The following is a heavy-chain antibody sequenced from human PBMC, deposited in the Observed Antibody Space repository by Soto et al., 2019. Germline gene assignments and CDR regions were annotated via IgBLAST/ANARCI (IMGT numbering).Heavy chain of an antibody. V-gene: IGHV3-30-3*01. CDR2: ISFDGANE. D-gene: IGHD2-15*01. CDR1: EFTFSSYA. Sequence: QLVESGGRGVQPGRSLRLSCEASEFTFSSYAMHWVRQAPGRGLEWVALISFDGANEYYADSVKGRFIISRDNSKSMVYLQMNSLSPEDTAIYYCARPIPRWSYHYGMDVWGQGTSVTVSS. CDR3: ARPIPRWSYHYGMDV. J-gene: IGHJ6*02.